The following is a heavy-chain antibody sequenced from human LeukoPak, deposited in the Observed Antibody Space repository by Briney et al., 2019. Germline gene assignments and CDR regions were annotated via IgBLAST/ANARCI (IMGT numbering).Heavy chain of an antibody. J-gene: IGHJ4*02. CDR3: AREDCSGGSCYPYYDSSGYYSH. CDR1: GGAFSIYT. Sequence: ASVTVSCKASGGAFSIYTISWVRQAPGQGLEWMGRIIPILGIANYAQKFQGRVTITADKSTSTAYMELSSLRSEDTAVYYCAREDCSGGSCYPYYDSSGYYSHWGQGTLVTV. D-gene: IGHD3-22*01. V-gene: IGHV1-69*04. CDR2: IIPILGIA.